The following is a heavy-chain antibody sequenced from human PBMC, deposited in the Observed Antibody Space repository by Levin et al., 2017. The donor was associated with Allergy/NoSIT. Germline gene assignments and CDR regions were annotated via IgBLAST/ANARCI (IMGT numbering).Heavy chain of an antibody. CDR1: GFSFSAYA. V-gene: IGHV3-30*18. Sequence: GGSLRLSCAASGFSFSAYAMHWVRQAPGKGLEWVALISYDGSKTYYGDSVKGRFTISRDEDTLFLQMNDLREEDTSVYHCAKDVELRWFGESLGHGMDVWGQGTAVIVSS. CDR3: AKDVELRWFGESLGHGMDV. CDR2: ISYDGSKT. D-gene: IGHD3-10*01. J-gene: IGHJ6*02.